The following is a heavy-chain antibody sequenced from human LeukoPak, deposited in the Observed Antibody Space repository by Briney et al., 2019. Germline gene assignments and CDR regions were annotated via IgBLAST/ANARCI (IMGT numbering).Heavy chain of an antibody. J-gene: IGHJ3*02. CDR3: ARDDYGDSVGGAFDI. CDR1: GYTFTGYY. Sequence: ASVKVSCKASGYTFTGYYMHWVRQAPGQGLEWMGWINPNSGGTNYAQKFQGRVTMTRDTSISTAYMELSRLRSDDTAVYYCARDDYGDSVGGAFDIWGQRTMVTVSS. V-gene: IGHV1-2*02. D-gene: IGHD4-17*01. CDR2: INPNSGGT.